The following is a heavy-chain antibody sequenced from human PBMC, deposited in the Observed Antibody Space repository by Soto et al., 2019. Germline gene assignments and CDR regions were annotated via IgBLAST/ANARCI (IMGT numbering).Heavy chain of an antibody. CDR2: ISYDGSNK. V-gene: IGHV3-30-3*01. CDR3: ARATTLEYVFDY. CDR1: GFTFRSYA. J-gene: IGHJ4*02. Sequence: GGSLRLSCAAPGFTFRSYAMPWVRQAPGKGLEWVAVISYDGSNKYYADSVKGRFTISRDNSKNTLYLQMNSLRAEDTAVYYCARATTLEYVFDYWGQGTLVTV. D-gene: IGHD3-3*01.